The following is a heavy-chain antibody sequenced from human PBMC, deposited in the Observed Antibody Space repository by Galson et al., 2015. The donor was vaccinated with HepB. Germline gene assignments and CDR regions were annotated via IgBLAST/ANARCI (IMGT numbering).Heavy chain of an antibody. CDR2: INQSGST. CDR3: ARGRNYEILTAYNRSRRGNWFDP. D-gene: IGHD3-9*01. J-gene: IGHJ5*02. CDR1: GESFSGYY. V-gene: IGHV4-34*01. Sequence: ETLSLTCAVYGESFSGYYWSWIRQPPGKGLEWIGEINQSGSTNYNPFLKSRVTISVDTSKNQFSLKLSSVTAADMAVYYCARGRNYEILTAYNRSRRGNWFDPWGQGTLVTVSS.